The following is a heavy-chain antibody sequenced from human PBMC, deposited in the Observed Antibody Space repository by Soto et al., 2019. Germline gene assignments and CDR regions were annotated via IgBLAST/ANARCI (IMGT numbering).Heavy chain of an antibody. CDR3: ARDLQDGGYCSGGSCTWFDP. CDR2: IIPIFGTA. Sequence: ASVKVSCKASGGTFSSYAISWVRQAPGQGLEWMGGIIPIFGTANYAQKFQGRVTITADESTSTAYMELSSLRSEDTAVYYCARDLQDGGYCSGGSCTWFDPWGQGTLVTVSS. D-gene: IGHD2-15*01. CDR1: GGTFSSYA. V-gene: IGHV1-69*13. J-gene: IGHJ5*02.